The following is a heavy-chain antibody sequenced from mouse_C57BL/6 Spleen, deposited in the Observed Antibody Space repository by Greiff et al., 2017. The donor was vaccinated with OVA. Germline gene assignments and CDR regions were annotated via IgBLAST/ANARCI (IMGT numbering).Heavy chain of an antibody. V-gene: IGHV5-17*01. Sequence: VQLKESGGGLVKPGGSLKLSCAASGFTFSDYGMHWVRQAPEKGLEWVAYISSGSSTIYYADIVKGRFTISRDNAKNTLFLQMTSLRSEDTAMYYCASTAQAGAYWGQGTLVTVSA. J-gene: IGHJ3*01. CDR2: ISSGSSTI. CDR1: GFTFSDYG. CDR3: ASTAQAGAY. D-gene: IGHD3-2*02.